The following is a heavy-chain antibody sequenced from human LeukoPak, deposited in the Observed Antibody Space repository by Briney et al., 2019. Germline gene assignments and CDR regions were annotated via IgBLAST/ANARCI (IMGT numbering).Heavy chain of an antibody. D-gene: IGHD5-18*01. J-gene: IGHJ6*03. Sequence: SETLSLTCAVSGYSISSGYYWGWIRQPPGKGLEWIGSIYHSGITYYNPSLKSRVTISVDTSKNQFSLKLYSVTAADTAVYYCARRGYTYGYFYMDVWGKGTTVTVSS. CDR1: GYSISSGYY. CDR2: IYHSGIT. V-gene: IGHV4-38-2*01. CDR3: ARRGYTYGYFYMDV.